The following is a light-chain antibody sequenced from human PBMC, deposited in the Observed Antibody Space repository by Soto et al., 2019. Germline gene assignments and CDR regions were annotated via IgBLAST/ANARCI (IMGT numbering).Light chain of an antibody. CDR3: QQYDSTPYT. V-gene: IGKV4-1*01. Sequence: DIVMTQSPDSLAVSLGERATINCKSSQSVLYSSNNKNYLAWYQQKPGQPPKLLIYWASTRESGVPDRFSGSGSGTDVSLTISSLQAEDVAVYYCQQYDSTPYTFVQGTKLEIK. CDR2: WAS. J-gene: IGKJ2*01. CDR1: QSVLYSSNNKNY.